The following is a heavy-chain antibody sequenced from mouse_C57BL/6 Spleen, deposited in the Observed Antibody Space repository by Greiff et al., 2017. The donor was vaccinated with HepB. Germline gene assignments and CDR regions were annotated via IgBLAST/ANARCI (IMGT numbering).Heavy chain of an antibody. CDR1: GYSFTGYY. Sequence: VHLQQSGPELVKPGASVKISCKASGYSFTGYYMNWVKQSPEKSLEWIGEINPSTGGTTYNQKFKAKATLTVDKSSSTAYMQLKSLTSEDSAVYYCARRELGYWYFDVWGTGTTVTVSS. CDR2: INPSTGGT. J-gene: IGHJ1*03. D-gene: IGHD4-1*01. CDR3: ARRELGYWYFDV. V-gene: IGHV1-42*01.